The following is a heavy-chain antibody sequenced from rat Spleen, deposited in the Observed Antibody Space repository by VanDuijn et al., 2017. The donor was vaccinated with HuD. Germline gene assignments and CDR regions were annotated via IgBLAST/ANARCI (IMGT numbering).Heavy chain of an antibody. CDR3: TRPYLDYPGPHYFDY. J-gene: IGHJ2*01. Sequence: QVQLKESGPGLVQPSQTLSLTCTVSGFSLTSYGVSWVRQPPGKGLEWMGAIWSGGSTDYNSALKSRLSISRDTSKSQVFLKMNSLRSEDTASYFCTRPYLDYPGPHYFDYWGQGVMVTVSS. CDR2: IWSGGST. V-gene: IGHV2-15*01. CDR1: GFSLTSYG. D-gene: IGHD1-4*01.